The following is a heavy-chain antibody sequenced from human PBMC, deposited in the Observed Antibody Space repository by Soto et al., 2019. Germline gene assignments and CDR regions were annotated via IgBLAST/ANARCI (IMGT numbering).Heavy chain of an antibody. CDR2: IYYSGST. CDR3: ARDESSSWLNYGMDV. CDR1: GGSISSGDYY. Sequence: PSETLSLTCTVSGGSISSGDYYWSWIRQPPGKGLEWIGYIYYSGSTYYNPSLKSRVTISVDTSKNQFSLKLSSVTAADTAVYYCARDESSSWLNYGMDVWGQGTTVTV. J-gene: IGHJ6*02. V-gene: IGHV4-30-4*01. D-gene: IGHD6-13*01.